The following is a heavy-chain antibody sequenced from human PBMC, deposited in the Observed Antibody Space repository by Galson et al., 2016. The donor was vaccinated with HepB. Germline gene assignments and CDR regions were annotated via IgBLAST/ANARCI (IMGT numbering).Heavy chain of an antibody. J-gene: IGHJ3*02. CDR1: GFTFSNYG. V-gene: IGHV3-30*18. D-gene: IGHD3-10*01. CDR2: ISYDAAND. CDR3: AKGGKWFGGSASDI. Sequence: SLRLSCAASGFTFSNYGMHWVRQAPGKGLEWVAVISYDAANDYYADSVKGRFTISRDNTKNTYLQMNSLRPEDTAVYYCAKGGKWFGGSASDIWGQGTMVTVSS.